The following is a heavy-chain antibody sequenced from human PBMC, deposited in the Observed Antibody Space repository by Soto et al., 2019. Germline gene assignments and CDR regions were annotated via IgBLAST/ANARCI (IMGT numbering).Heavy chain of an antibody. CDR2: IYHSGST. CDR1: GGSISSSNW. J-gene: IGHJ6*04. CDR3: ATSPDSSGYYPTRYYYGMDV. Sequence: QVQLQESGPGLVKTSGTLSLTCAASGGSISSSNWWSWVRQPPGKGLDWIVEIYHSGSTNYNPSLKSRGTISVDKPKNQLSLTLRSVTAADMAVYYGATSPDSSGYYPTRYYYGMDVWGKGTTVTVSS. V-gene: IGHV4-4*02. D-gene: IGHD3-22*01.